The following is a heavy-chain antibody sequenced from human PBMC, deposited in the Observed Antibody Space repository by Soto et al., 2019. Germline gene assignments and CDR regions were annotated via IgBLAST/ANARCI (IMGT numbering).Heavy chain of an antibody. CDR3: ANERVAAEYVETCPFDF. Sequence: EVQLLESGGGLVQPGGSLRLSCAASGFTFSNYAMDWVRQAPGTGLEWVAVIDGSGGGTSFADSVKGRCTISRDNSNNTQSKNMNSLRAEDTARYDWANERVAAEYVETCPFDFWGQGTQVTVSS. CDR1: GFTFSNYA. D-gene: IGHD3-10*02. J-gene: IGHJ4*02. CDR2: IDGSGGGT. V-gene: IGHV3-23*01.